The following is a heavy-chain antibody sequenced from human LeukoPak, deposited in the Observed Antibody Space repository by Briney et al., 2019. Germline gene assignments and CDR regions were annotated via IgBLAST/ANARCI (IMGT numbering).Heavy chain of an antibody. V-gene: IGHV1-46*03. CDR3: ARGGGGNPIDL. Sequence: ASVKVSCKASGYTFTSYYMHWVRQAPGQGLEWMGIINPSGGSTSYAQKFQGRVTMTRDTSKSTVYMELSSLRSEATAVYYCARGGGGNPIDLWGQGKMVTVSS. CDR1: GYTFTSYY. CDR2: INPSGGST. J-gene: IGHJ3*01. D-gene: IGHD1-14*01.